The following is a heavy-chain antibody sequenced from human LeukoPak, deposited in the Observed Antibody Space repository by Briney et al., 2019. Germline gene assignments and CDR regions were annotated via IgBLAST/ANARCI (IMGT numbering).Heavy chain of an antibody. V-gene: IGHV3-21*01. J-gene: IGHJ6*02. CDR3: ARAEGDYLNYYGMDV. CDR2: ISSSSSYI. Sequence: PGGSLRLSCAASGFTLSSYSMNWVRQAPGKGLEWVSSISSSSSYIYYADSVKGRFTISRDNAKNSLCQQMNSLRAEDTAVYYCARAEGDYLNYYGMDVWGQGTTVTVSS. CDR1: GFTLSSYS. D-gene: IGHD4-17*01.